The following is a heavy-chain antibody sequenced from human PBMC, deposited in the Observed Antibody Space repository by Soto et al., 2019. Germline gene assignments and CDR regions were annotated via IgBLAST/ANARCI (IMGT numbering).Heavy chain of an antibody. Sequence: ASVKVSCKASGYTFTSYGISWVRQAPGQGLEWMGWISAYNGNTNYAQKLQGRVTMTTDTSTSTAYMELRSLRSDDTAVYYCARRYYGSGSYPNWFDPWGQGTLVTVSS. CDR2: ISAYNGNT. CDR1: GYTFTSYG. J-gene: IGHJ5*02. D-gene: IGHD3-10*01. CDR3: ARRYYGSGSYPNWFDP. V-gene: IGHV1-18*01.